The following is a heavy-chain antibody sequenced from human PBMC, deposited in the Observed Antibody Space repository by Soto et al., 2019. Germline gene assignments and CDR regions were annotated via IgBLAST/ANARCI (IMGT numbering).Heavy chain of an antibody. CDR3: AKGGIDRVVTPIIDY. Sequence: PGGSLRLSCAASGLTFSSYVMSWVRLAPGKGLEWVSVISDSGGSTYYADSVKGRFTIARDNSKNTLYLQMNSLRAEDTAVYYCAKGGIDRVVTPIIDYWGPGTFVTAS. J-gene: IGHJ4*02. D-gene: IGHD3-3*01. V-gene: IGHV3-23*01. CDR1: GLTFSSYV. CDR2: ISDSGGST.